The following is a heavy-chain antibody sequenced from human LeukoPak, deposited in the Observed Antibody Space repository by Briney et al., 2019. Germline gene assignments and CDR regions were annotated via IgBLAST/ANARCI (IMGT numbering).Heavy chain of an antibody. V-gene: IGHV1-18*01. Sequence: ASVKVSCTASGYTFTSYGISWVRQAPGQGLEWMGWISAYNSNTNYAQKLQGRVTMTTDTSTSTAYMELRSLRSDDTAVYYCARDRRDRYYDFWSGYSRGGYFDYWGQGTLVTVSS. J-gene: IGHJ4*02. CDR2: ISAYNSNT. CDR1: GYTFTSYG. D-gene: IGHD3-3*01. CDR3: ARDRRDRYYDFWSGYSRGGYFDY.